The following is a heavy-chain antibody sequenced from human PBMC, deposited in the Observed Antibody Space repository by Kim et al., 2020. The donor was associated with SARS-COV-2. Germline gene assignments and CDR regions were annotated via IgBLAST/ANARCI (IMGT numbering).Heavy chain of an antibody. Sequence: GGSLRLSCAASGFTFSSYWMHWVRQAPGKGLVWVSRINSDGSSTSYADSVKGRFTISRDNAKNTLYLQMNSLRAEDTAVYYCASLIAAAAPYYYYGMDVWGQGTTVTVSS. CDR1: GFTFSSYW. J-gene: IGHJ6*02. CDR2: INSDGSST. CDR3: ASLIAAAAPYYYYGMDV. V-gene: IGHV3-74*01. D-gene: IGHD6-13*01.